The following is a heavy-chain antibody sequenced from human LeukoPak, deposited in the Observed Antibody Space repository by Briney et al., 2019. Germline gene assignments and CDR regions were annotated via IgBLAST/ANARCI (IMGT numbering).Heavy chain of an antibody. CDR1: GGSISSYY. V-gene: IGHV4-59*08. J-gene: IGHJ6*02. D-gene: IGHD6-13*01. CDR2: IYYSGST. CDR3: ARLTAGRYYYGMDV. Sequence: KSSETLSLTCTVSGGSISSYYWSWIRQPPGKGLEWIGYIYYSGSTNYNPSLKSRVTISVDTSKDQFSLKLSSVTAADTAVYYCARLTAGRYYYGMDVWGQGTTVTVSS.